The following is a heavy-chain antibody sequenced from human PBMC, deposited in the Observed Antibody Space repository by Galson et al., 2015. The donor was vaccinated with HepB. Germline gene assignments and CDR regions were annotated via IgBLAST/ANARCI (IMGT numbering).Heavy chain of an antibody. CDR2: ISAYNGNT. CDR3: ASITMSRGAFDI. Sequence: SVKVSCKASGYTFTSYGISWVRQAPGQGLEWMGWISAYNGNTHYAQKLQGRVTMTTDTSTSTAYMELRSLRSDDTAVYYCASITMSRGAFDIWGQGTMVTVSS. D-gene: IGHD3-22*01. J-gene: IGHJ3*02. CDR1: GYTFTSYG. V-gene: IGHV1-18*01.